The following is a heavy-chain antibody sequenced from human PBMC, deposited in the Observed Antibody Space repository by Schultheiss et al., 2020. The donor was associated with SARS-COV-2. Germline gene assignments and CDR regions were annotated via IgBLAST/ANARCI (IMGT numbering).Heavy chain of an antibody. J-gene: IGHJ5*02. CDR2: INPNSGGT. Sequence: ASVKVSCKASGYTFTGYYMHWVRQAPGQGLEWMGWINPNSGGTNYAQKFQGRVTMTRDTSISTAYMELSRLRSDDTAVYYCASIPIAAAGNTHNWFDPWGQGTLVTVSS. CDR3: ASIPIAAAGNTHNWFDP. V-gene: IGHV1-2*02. CDR1: GYTFTGYY. D-gene: IGHD6-13*01.